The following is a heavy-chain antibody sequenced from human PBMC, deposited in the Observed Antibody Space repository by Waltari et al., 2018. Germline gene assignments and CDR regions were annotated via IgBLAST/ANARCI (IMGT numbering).Heavy chain of an antibody. CDR3: AREWGVMVGTAGFYFDY. CDR1: GFHFGCCT. CDR2: ISSGSSYI. Sequence: EVQLVGSGGGLVKPGGCLGLSCAASGFHFGCCTMNWVRQAPGKGLEWVSSISSGSSYIYYADSVKGRFTISRDNAKNSLYLQMNSLRVEDTAVYYCAREWGVMVGTAGFYFDYWGQGALVTVSS. V-gene: IGHV3-21*01. J-gene: IGHJ4*02. D-gene: IGHD2-15*01.